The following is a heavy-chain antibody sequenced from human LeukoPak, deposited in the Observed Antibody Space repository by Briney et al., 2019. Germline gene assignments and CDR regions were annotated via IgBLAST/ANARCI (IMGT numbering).Heavy chain of an antibody. Sequence: PSETLSLTCTVSGGSISSGSYYWSWIRQPAGKGLEWIGRIYTSGSTNYNPSLKSRVTISVDTSKNQFSLKLSSVTAADTAVYYCASLTMVRTREPPNWFDPWGQGTLVTVSS. V-gene: IGHV4-61*02. CDR1: GGSISSGSYY. CDR3: ASLTMVRTREPPNWFDP. CDR2: IYTSGST. J-gene: IGHJ5*02. D-gene: IGHD3-10*01.